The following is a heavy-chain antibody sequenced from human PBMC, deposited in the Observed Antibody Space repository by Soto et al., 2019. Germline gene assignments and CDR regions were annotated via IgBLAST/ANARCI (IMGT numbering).Heavy chain of an antibody. J-gene: IGHJ6*02. D-gene: IGHD5-18*01. CDR2: ISWDGGST. CDR3: AKDLGGYSYGPDYYYYGMDV. Sequence: GGSLRLSCAASGFTFDDYTMHWVRQAPGKGLEWVSLISWDGGSTYYADSVKGRFTISRDNSKNYLYLQMNSLRTEDTALYYCAKDLGGYSYGPDYYYYGMDVWDQGTTVTVSS. CDR1: GFTFDDYT. V-gene: IGHV3-43*01.